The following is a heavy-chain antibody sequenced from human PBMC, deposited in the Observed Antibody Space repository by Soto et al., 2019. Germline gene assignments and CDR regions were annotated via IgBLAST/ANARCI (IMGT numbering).Heavy chain of an antibody. CDR1: EFTFSSYA. CDR2: ISYDGSNK. CDR3: ARDRNMITFGGPLDY. D-gene: IGHD3-16*01. V-gene: IGHV3-30-3*01. J-gene: IGHJ4*02. Sequence: LRLSCAASEFTFSSYAMHWVRQAPGKGLEWVAVISYDGSNKYYADSVKGRFTISRDNSKNALYLQMNSLRAEDTAVYYCARDRNMITFGGPLDYWGQGTLVTVSS.